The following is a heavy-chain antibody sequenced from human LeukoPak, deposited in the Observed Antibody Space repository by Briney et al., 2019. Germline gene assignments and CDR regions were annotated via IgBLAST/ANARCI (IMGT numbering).Heavy chain of an antibody. CDR2: INPSGGST. J-gene: IGHJ4*02. D-gene: IGHD2-8*01. CDR3: ALASWPNGGDY. V-gene: IGHV1-46*01. Sequence: ASVKVSCKASGYTFTSYYMHWVRQAPGQGLEWMGIINPSGGSTSYAQKFQGRVTMTRDTSTSTVYMELGSLRSEDTAVYYCALASWPNGGDYWGQGTLVTVSS. CDR1: GYTFTSYY.